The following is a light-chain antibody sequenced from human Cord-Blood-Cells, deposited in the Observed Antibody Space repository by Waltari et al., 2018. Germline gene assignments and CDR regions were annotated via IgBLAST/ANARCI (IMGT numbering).Light chain of an antibody. V-gene: IGLV2-14*01. CDR2: DAS. J-gene: IGLJ2*01. Sequence: QSALTQPASVSGSPGQSSPIPCTGTSSDVGGYNLVSWYHQHPVKAPKPMIHDASNRPSGVSNRFSGFKSGNTASLTISGLQAEDEADYYCSSYTSSSVVFGGGTKLTVL. CDR3: SSYTSSSVV. CDR1: SSDVGGYNL.